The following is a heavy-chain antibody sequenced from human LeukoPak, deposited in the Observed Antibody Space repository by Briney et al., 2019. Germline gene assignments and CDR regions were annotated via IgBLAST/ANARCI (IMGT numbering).Heavy chain of an antibody. CDR2: ISGSGGNT. CDR3: TRGISGRINYYYYMDV. Sequence: GGSLRLSCAASGFTFSSYGMSWVRQAPGKGLEWVSAISGSGGNTYYADSVKGRFTISRDNAKNSLYLQMNSLRAEDMALYYCTRGISGRINYYYYMDVWGKGTTVIVS. CDR1: GFTFSSYG. J-gene: IGHJ6*03. D-gene: IGHD2-15*01. V-gene: IGHV3-23*01.